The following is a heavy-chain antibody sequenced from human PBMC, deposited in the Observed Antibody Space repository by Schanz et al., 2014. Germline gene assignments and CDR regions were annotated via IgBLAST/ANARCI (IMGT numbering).Heavy chain of an antibody. V-gene: IGHV3-48*01. CDR2: IATSSSTR. CDR3: ASGVHGSSLQKGLPF. J-gene: IGHJ1*01. CDR1: GFDFNSYS. D-gene: IGHD3-10*01. Sequence: EVRLVESGGGLVQPGGSLRLSCEASGFDFNSYSMNWVRQVPGKGLEWLSYIATSSSTRHYADSVKGRVTISRDNAKNSVSLQMRRLRVEDTAVYYCASGVHGSSLQKGLPFWGRGTLVIVSS.